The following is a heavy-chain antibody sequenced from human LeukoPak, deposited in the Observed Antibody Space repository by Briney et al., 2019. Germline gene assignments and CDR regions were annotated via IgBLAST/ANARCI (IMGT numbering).Heavy chain of an antibody. CDR3: GLYSSSQTGMDV. D-gene: IGHD6-13*01. CDR2: ITGDST. V-gene: IGHV3-23*01. CDR1: GFTFSSYA. J-gene: IGHJ6*02. Sequence: GGSLRLSCAASGFTFSSYAMSWVRQAPGKGLDWVSAITGDSTYYADSVKGRFTISRDNSKNTLYLQMDSLRAEDTAVYYCGLYSSSQTGMDVWGQGTAVTVSS.